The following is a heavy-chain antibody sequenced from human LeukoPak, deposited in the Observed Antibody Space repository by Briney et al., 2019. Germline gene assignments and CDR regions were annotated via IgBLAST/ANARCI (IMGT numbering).Heavy chain of an antibody. CDR2: ISGSGGST. CDR1: GFTFSSYA. CDR3: AKARSQFIAVAALS. J-gene: IGHJ5*02. V-gene: IGHV3-23*01. D-gene: IGHD6-19*01. Sequence: GGSLRLSCAASGFTFSSYAMSWVRQAPGKGLEWVSAISGSGGSTDYADSVKGRFTISRDNSKNTLYLQMNSLRAEDTAVYYCAKARSQFIAVAALSWGQGTLVTVSS.